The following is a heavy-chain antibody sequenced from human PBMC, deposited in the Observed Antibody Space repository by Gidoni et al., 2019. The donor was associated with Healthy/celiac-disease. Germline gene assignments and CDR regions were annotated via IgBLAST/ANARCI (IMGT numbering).Heavy chain of an antibody. D-gene: IGHD4-17*01. Sequence: EVQLLESGGGLVQPGGSLRLSCAASGFTFSSYAMSWVRQAPGKGLEWVSAISGSGGSTYYADSVKGRFTISRDNSKNTLYLQMNSLRAEDTAVYYCAKDLLYGDYVDYYYYGMDVWGQGTTVTVSS. CDR2: ISGSGGST. CDR1: GFTFSSYA. CDR3: AKDLLYGDYVDYYYYGMDV. J-gene: IGHJ6*02. V-gene: IGHV3-23*01.